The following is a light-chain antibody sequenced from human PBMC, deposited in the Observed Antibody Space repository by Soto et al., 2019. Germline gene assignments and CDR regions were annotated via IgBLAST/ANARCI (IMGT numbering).Light chain of an antibody. CDR2: DAV. CDR1: QSVSSY. V-gene: IGKV3-11*01. Sequence: ETVLIQSPATLSLSPGERSTLSCRAIQSVSSYLAWYEQKPGQAPRLLIYDAVNRATGIPARFSGSGSGTDFTLTIGSLEPEDSGVYYCQQRINSPLTFGGGTKV. J-gene: IGKJ4*01. CDR3: QQRINSPLT.